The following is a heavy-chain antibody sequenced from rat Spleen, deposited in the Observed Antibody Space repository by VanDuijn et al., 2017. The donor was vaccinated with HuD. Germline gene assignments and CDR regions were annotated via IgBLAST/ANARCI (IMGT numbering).Heavy chain of an antibody. D-gene: IGHD1-1*01. J-gene: IGHJ2*01. CDR1: GFTFSDYY. V-gene: IGHV5-29*01. CDR3: ARHYYYSGDHFDY. Sequence: EVQLVESDGDLVQPGRSLKLSCAASGFTFSDYYMAWVRQAPTKGLEWVATISYDGSSTYYRDSVKGRFTISRDNAKSTLYLQMDSLRSEDTATYYCARHYYYSGDHFDYWGQGVMVTVSS. CDR2: ISYDGSST.